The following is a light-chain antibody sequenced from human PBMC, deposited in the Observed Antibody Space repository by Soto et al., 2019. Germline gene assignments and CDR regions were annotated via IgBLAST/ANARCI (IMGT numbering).Light chain of an antibody. J-gene: IGKJ1*01. CDR3: QQYNNWPRT. Sequence: MTPSPATLSVSPGERATLSCRASQSVSSNLAWYQQKPGQAPRLLIYGASTRATGIPARFSGSGSGTEFTLTISSLQSEDFAVYYCQQYNNWPRTFGQGTKVDIK. V-gene: IGKV3-15*01. CDR1: QSVSSN. CDR2: GAS.